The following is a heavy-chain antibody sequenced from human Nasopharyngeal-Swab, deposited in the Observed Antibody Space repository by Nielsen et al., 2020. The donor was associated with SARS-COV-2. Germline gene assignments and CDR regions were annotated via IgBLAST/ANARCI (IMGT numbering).Heavy chain of an antibody. Sequence: GSLRLSCAVYGGSFSGYYWSWIRQPPGKGLEWIGEINHSGSTNSNPSLKSRVTISVDTSKNQFSLKLSSVTAADTPVYYCARNGAGGSRITMVRGYMDVWGKGTTVTVSS. CDR2: INHSGST. CDR1: GGSFSGYY. V-gene: IGHV4-34*01. D-gene: IGHD3-10*01. CDR3: ARNGAGGSRITMVRGYMDV. J-gene: IGHJ6*03.